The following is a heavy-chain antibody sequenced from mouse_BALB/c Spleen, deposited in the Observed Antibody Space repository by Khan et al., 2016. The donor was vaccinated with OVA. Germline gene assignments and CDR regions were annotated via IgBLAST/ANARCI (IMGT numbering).Heavy chain of an antibody. V-gene: IGHV3-8*02. CDR2: MIYSGDT. D-gene: IGHD2-14*01. J-gene: IGHJ3*01. CDR1: GVSITSGY. CDR3: ARSTYKYAFAY. Sequence: EVQLQESGPSLVKPSQSLSLTCSATGVSITSGYWNWIRKFPGNKLGYMGYMIYSGDTYYNPSLNSRISITRHTSTNQYYLQLQSVTTADTASYDCARSTYKYAFAYWGQGTLVTVSA.